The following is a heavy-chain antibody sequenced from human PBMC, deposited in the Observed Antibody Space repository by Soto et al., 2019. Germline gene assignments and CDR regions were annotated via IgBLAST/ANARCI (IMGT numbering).Heavy chain of an antibody. CDR3: ATWVDYGDFEGFDF. CDR2: VDPNGGGS. V-gene: IGHV1-2*04. Sequence: ASVKVSFKASGYTFTGYYMHWVRQAPGQGLEWMGWVDPNGGGSNSAQKFQGSVTMTWDTSITTAYLDLTRLTTNDTATYFCATWVDYGDFEGFDFWGQGTLVTVSS. J-gene: IGHJ4*02. D-gene: IGHD4-17*01. CDR1: GYTFTGYY.